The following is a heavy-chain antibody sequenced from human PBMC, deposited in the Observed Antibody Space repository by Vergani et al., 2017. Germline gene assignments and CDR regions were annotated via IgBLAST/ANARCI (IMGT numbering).Heavy chain of an antibody. CDR3: AKHFRGWGIDY. J-gene: IGHJ4*02. Sequence: QVQLAESGGGRVQPGRSLRLSCAASGFSFSSHAIHWVLQAPGKGLEWVAVISNDGSKKYYADSVKGRFTISRDFSKNTLYLQMNSLRTDDTATYYCAKHFRGWGIDYWGQGTQVIVSS. D-gene: IGHD3-16*01. CDR1: GFSFSSHA. CDR2: ISNDGSKK. V-gene: IGHV3-30*18.